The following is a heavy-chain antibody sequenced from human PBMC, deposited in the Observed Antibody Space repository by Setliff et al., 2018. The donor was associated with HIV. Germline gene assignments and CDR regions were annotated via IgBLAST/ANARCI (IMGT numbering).Heavy chain of an antibody. V-gene: IGHV4-39*01. CDR1: GASISSTSYY. J-gene: IGHJ6*03. Sequence: SETLSLTCAVSGASISSTSYYWGWIRQPPGKGLEWIGSINYRGNTYYNPSLKSRAAISVDTSKNQISLKLSSVTAADTAVYYCASLDGSESPYIYYYYMDAWGKGTAVTVSS. CDR3: ASLDGSESPYIYYYYMDA. CDR2: INYRGNT. D-gene: IGHD3-10*01.